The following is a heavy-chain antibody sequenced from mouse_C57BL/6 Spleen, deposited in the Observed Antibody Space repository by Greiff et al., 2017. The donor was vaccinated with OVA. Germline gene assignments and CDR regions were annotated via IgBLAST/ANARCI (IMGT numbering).Heavy chain of an antibody. J-gene: IGHJ3*01. V-gene: IGHV1-61*01. Sequence: VQLQQPGAELVRPGSSVKLSCKASGYTFTSYWMDWVKQRPGQGLEWIGNIYPSDSETHYNQKFKDKATLTVDKSSSTAYMQLSSLTSEDSAVYYCARSGYSNSFAYWGQGTLVTVSA. CDR3: ARSGYSNSFAY. CDR1: GYTFTSYW. CDR2: IYPSDSET. D-gene: IGHD2-5*01.